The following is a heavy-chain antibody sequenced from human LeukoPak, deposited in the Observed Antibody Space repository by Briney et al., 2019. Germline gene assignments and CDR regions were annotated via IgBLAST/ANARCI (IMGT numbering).Heavy chain of an antibody. V-gene: IGHV1-18*01. CDR1: GYTLTSYG. J-gene: IGHJ3*02. D-gene: IGHD3-22*01. Sequence: GASVKVSCKASGYTLTSYGISWVRQAPGQGLEWMGWISAYNGNTNYAQKLQGRVTMTTDTSTSTAYMELRSLRSDDTAVYYCARDPKYAYYYDSSGAFDIWGQGTMVTVSS. CDR2: ISAYNGNT. CDR3: ARDPKYAYYYDSSGAFDI.